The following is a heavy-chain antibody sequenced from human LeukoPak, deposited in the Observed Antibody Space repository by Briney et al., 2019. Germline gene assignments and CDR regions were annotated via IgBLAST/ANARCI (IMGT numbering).Heavy chain of an antibody. J-gene: IGHJ6*03. CDR3: ARGSRGVVVPAAIQYYYYYYKDV. CDR2: INHSGST. CDR1: GGSFSGYY. D-gene: IGHD2-2*01. Sequence: SETLSLTCAVYGGSFSGYYWSWIRQPPGKGLERIGEINHSGSTNYNPSLKSRVTISVDTSKNQFSLKLSSVTAADTAVYYRARGSRGVVVPAAIQYYYYYYKDVWGKGTTVTVSS. V-gene: IGHV4-34*01.